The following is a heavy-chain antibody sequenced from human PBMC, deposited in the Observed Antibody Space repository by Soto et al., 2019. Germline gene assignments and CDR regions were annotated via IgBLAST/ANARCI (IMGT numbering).Heavy chain of an antibody. D-gene: IGHD6-6*01. V-gene: IGHV2-5*02. J-gene: IGHJ4*02. Sequence: SGPTLVNPTQTLTLTCTFSGFSLSTSDVGVGWIRQPPGKALEWLAVIYWDDDKRYRPSLKSRLTITKDTSKSQVVLTMTNMDPVDTATYYCAHTKYSRSSFDYWGQGTLVTVSS. CDR1: GFSLSTSDVG. CDR3: AHTKYSRSSFDY. CDR2: IYWDDDK.